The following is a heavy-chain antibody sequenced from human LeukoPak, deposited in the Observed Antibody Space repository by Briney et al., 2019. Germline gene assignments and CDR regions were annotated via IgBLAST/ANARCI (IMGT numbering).Heavy chain of an antibody. J-gene: IGHJ4*02. D-gene: IGHD2-2*01. CDR3: AREYCSSTSCYFVY. CDR1: GFTFSSYW. CDR2: INSDGSST. Sequence: GGSLRLSCAASGFTFSSYWMHWVRQAPGKGLVWVSRINSDGSSTIYADSVKGQFTISRDNAKNTLYLQMNSLRAEDTAVYYCAREYCSSTSCYFVYWGQGTLVTVSS. V-gene: IGHV3-74*01.